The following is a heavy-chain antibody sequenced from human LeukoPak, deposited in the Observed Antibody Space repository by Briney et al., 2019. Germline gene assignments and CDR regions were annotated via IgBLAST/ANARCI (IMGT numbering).Heavy chain of an antibody. CDR3: ARLDGYDLYFDY. CDR2: IYYSGST. V-gene: IGHV4-59*08. CDR1: GGSISSYY. Sequence: PSETLSLTCTVSGGSISSYYWSWIRQPPGKGLEWIGYIYYSGSTNYNPSLKSRVTISVDTSKNQFSLKLSSVTATDTAAYYCARLDGYDLYFDYWGQGTLVTVSS. D-gene: IGHD5-12*01. J-gene: IGHJ4*02.